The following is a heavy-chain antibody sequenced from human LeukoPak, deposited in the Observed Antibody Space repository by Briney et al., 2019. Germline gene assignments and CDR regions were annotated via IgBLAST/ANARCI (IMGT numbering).Heavy chain of an antibody. D-gene: IGHD6-25*01. J-gene: IGHJ6*02. V-gene: IGHV3-23*01. CDR2: ISGSGGTT. CDR3: AKFRAASYYYYGMDV. Sequence: GGSLRLSCAAPGFTFSSYAMSWVRQAPGKGLEWVSGISGSGGTTYYADSVKGHFTISRDNFKNTLYVQMNSLRAEDTAVYYCAKFRAASYYYYGMDVWGQGTTVTVSS. CDR1: GFTFSSYA.